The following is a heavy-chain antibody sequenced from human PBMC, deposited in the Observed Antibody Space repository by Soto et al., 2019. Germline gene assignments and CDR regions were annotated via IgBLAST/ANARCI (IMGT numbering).Heavy chain of an antibody. D-gene: IGHD1-26*01. J-gene: IGHJ4*02. CDR1: GASVSSKIAA. CDR2: TYYRSKWYN. CDR3: ARSGNEGAVDY. Sequence: PSQTLSLTCAISGASVSSKIAAWNCIRQSPSRGLEWLGRTYYRSKWYNEYAVSVKSRIIINPDTSKNQFSLQLNSVTPEDTAVYYCARSGNEGAVDYWGPGILVTVSS. V-gene: IGHV6-1*01.